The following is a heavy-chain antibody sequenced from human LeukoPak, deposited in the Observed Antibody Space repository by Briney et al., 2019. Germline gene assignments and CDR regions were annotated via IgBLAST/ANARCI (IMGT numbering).Heavy chain of an antibody. Sequence: PGGSLRLSCAASGFTFGTFAFSWVRQSPGKGLEGVSSITGDDSTYYSDSVKGRFTISRDTSSNTLYLQMNSLRAEDTALYYCAKGHYDFRDYWGQGTLVTVSS. CDR2: ITGDDST. CDR3: AKGHYDFRDY. CDR1: GFTFGTFA. V-gene: IGHV3-23*01. J-gene: IGHJ4*02. D-gene: IGHD3-3*01.